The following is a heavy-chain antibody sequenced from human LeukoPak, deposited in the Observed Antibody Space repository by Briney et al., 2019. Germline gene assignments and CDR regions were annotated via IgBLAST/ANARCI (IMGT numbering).Heavy chain of an antibody. CDR2: ISNSGGGT. D-gene: IGHD3-3*01. CDR1: GFTFSNYA. CDR3: ARVEGYFDY. Sequence: GGSLRLSCSASGFTFSNYAMSWVRQAPGRGLERVSPISNSGGGTYYADSVKGRFTISRDNSKNTVYLQMNSLRAEDTAVYYCARVEGYFDYWGQGTLVTVSS. V-gene: IGHV3-23*01. J-gene: IGHJ4*02.